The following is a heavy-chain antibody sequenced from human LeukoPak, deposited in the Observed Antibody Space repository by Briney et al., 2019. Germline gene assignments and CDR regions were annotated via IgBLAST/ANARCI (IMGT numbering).Heavy chain of an antibody. Sequence: PGGSLRLSCAASGFTFSSYSMNWVRQAPGKGLEWVSSISSSSSYIYYADSVKGRFTISRDNAKNSLYLQMNSLRAEDTAVYYCARDLNLPPRYYYGMDVWGQGTTVTVSS. CDR3: ARDLNLPPRYYYGMDV. CDR2: ISSSSSYI. CDR1: GFTFSSYS. J-gene: IGHJ6*02. V-gene: IGHV3-21*01.